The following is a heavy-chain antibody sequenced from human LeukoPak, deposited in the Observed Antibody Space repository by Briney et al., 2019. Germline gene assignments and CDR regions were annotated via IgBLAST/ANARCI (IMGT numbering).Heavy chain of an antibody. V-gene: IGHV4-34*01. CDR3: ARDSGGAQFDY. J-gene: IGHJ4*02. D-gene: IGHD1-26*01. CDR2: INHSGST. CDR1: GGSFSGYY. Sequence: SETLSLTCAVYGGSFSGYYWSWIRQPPGKGLEWIGEINHSGSTNYNPSLKSRVTISVDTSKNQFSLKLSSVTAADTAVYYCARDSGGAQFDYWGQGTLVTVSS.